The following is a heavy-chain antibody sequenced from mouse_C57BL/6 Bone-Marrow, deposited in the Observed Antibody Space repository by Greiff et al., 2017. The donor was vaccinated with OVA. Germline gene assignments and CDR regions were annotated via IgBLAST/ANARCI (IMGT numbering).Heavy chain of an antibody. Sequence: VMLVESGPGLVQPSQSLSITCTVSGFSLTSYGVHWVRQSPGKGLEWLGVIWSGGSTDYNAAFISRLSISKDNSKSQVFFKMNSLQADDTAIYYCARNCYYYGSSPFAYWGQGTLVTVSA. CDR3: ARNCYYYGSSPFAY. CDR1: GFSLTSYG. CDR2: IWSGGST. V-gene: IGHV2-2*01. J-gene: IGHJ3*01. D-gene: IGHD1-1*01.